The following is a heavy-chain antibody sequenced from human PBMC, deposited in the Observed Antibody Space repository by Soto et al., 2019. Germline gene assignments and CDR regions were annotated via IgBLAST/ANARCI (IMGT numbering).Heavy chain of an antibody. J-gene: IGHJ6*02. D-gene: IGHD4-17*01. CDR1: GGSISSYY. CDR3: ARDYYDYGGKGYYGMDV. CDR2: IYYSGST. Sequence: SETLSLTCTVSGGSISSYYWSWIRQPPGKGLECIWYIYYSGSTNYNPSLKSRVTISADTSKNHFSLKLSSVTAADTAVYYCARDYYDYGGKGYYGMDVWGQGTTVTVSS. V-gene: IGHV4-59*01.